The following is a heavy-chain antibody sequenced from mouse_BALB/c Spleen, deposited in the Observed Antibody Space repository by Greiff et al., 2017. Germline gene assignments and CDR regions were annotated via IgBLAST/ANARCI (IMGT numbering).Heavy chain of an antibody. V-gene: IGHV3-6*02. D-gene: IGHD1-1*01. CDR2: ISYDGSN. CDR1: GYSITSGYY. CDR3: AREGRTYAMDY. J-gene: IGHJ4*01. Sequence: EVKLQESGPGLVKPSQSLSLTCSVTGYSITSGYYWNWIRQFPGNKLEWMGYISYDGSNNYNPSLKNRISITRDTSKNQFFLKLNSVTTEDTATYYCAREGRTYAMDYWGQGTSVTVSS.